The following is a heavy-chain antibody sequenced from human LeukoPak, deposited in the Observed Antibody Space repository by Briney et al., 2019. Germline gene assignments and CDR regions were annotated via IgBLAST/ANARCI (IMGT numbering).Heavy chain of an antibody. CDR2: FDPEDGET. CDR1: GYTLTELP. Sequence: GASVKVSCKVSGYTLTELPMHWVRQAPGKGLEWMGGFDPEDGETIYAQKFQGRVTMTEDTSTDTAYMELSSLRSEDTAVYYCATGPQLWRQDGWFDPWGQGTLVTVSS. V-gene: IGHV1-24*01. CDR3: ATGPQLWRQDGWFDP. D-gene: IGHD5-24*01. J-gene: IGHJ5*02.